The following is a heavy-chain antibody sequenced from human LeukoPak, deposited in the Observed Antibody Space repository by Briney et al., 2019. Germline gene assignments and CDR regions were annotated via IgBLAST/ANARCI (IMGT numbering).Heavy chain of an antibody. Sequence: SETLSLTCTVSGGSISSYYWSWIRQPAGTGLEWIGRIYTSGSTDYNPSLKSRVTISVDKSKNQFSLKLSSVTAADTAVYYCARGLGSSWYPFDAFDIWGQGTMVTVSS. CDR2: IYTSGST. D-gene: IGHD6-13*01. J-gene: IGHJ3*02. CDR3: ARGLGSSWYPFDAFDI. CDR1: GGSISSYY. V-gene: IGHV4-4*07.